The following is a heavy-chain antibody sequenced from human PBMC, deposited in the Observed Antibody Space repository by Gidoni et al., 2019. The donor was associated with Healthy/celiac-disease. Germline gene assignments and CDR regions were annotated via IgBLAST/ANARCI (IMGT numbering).Heavy chain of an antibody. Sequence: GGTGYAQKFQGRVTMTRNTSISTAYMELSSLRSEDTAVYYCASSDFWCQRGAFDIWGQGTMVTVSS. CDR2: GGT. D-gene: IGHD3-3*01. J-gene: IGHJ3*02. V-gene: IGHV1-8*01. CDR3: ASSDFWCQRGAFDI.